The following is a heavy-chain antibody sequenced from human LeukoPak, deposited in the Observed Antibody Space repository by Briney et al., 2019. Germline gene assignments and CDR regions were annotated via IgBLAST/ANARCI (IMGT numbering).Heavy chain of an antibody. D-gene: IGHD4-17*01. CDR2: INHSGST. Sequence: PSDTLSLTCAVYVGSFSGYYWSWLPHPPGKGLEGIREINHSGSTNYNPSLKSRVTISVDTSKNQFSLKLSSVTATDTAVYYCAGTLPGYGDYAIDYWGQGTLVTVSS. CDR3: AGTLPGYGDYAIDY. CDR1: VGSFSGYY. V-gene: IGHV4-34*01. J-gene: IGHJ4*02.